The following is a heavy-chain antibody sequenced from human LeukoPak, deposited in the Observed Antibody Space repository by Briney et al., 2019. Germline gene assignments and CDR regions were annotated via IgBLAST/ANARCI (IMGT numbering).Heavy chain of an antibody. J-gene: IGHJ4*02. CDR3: AKLYGSSQAGKDY. CDR1: GGSISSTTYY. CDR2: VYYSGSA. V-gene: IGHV4-39*01. D-gene: IGHD3-10*01. Sequence: PSETLSLTCSVSGGSISSTTYYWGWIRQPPGKGLEWIGSVYYSGSASDNPSLKSRVTIFVDTSKNQFSLKLISVTAADTAVYYCAKLYGSSQAGKDYWGQGTLVTVSS.